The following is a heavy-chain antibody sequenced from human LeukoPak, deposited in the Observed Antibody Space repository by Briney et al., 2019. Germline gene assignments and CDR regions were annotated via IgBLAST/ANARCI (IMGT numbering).Heavy chain of an antibody. J-gene: IGHJ4*02. CDR3: ARDLSRRYDFFDY. V-gene: IGHV1-2*02. CDR2: INPNSGGT. Sequence: ASVKVSCKASVYIFTRYYMHWVRQAPGQGLEWMGWINPNSGGTNYAQTFQGRVTMTRDTSISTAYMELSRLRSDDTAVYYCARDLSRRYDFFDYWGEGTLATVSS. CDR1: VYIFTRYY. D-gene: IGHD5-12*01.